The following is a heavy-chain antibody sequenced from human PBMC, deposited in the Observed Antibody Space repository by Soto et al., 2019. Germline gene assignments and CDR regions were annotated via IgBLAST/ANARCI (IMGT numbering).Heavy chain of an antibody. D-gene: IGHD3-9*01. CDR1: GGSISSGSYY. Sequence: SETLSLTFTVSGGSISSGSYYWGWIRQPPGKGLEWIGSIYYSGSTYYNPSLKSRLAISIDTSKSQFSLRLSSVTAADTAVYFCVGLYFDGYNSWGPGTLVTVSS. CDR2: IYYSGST. V-gene: IGHV4-39*07. CDR3: VGLYFDGYNS. J-gene: IGHJ4*02.